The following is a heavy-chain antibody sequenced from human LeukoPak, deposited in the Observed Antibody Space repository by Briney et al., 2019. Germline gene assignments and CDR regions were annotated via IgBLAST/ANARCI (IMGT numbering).Heavy chain of an antibody. Sequence: GGSLRLSCAVSGFSVSDYYMSWARQAPGKGLEWVSAISGSGDNIYYADSVKGRFTISRDNSKNTLYLQMNSLRAEDTAVYYCAKDRVVRGVMGAFDIWGQGTMVTVSS. CDR2: ISGSGDNI. CDR1: GFSVSDYY. V-gene: IGHV3-23*01. J-gene: IGHJ3*02. D-gene: IGHD3-10*01. CDR3: AKDRVVRGVMGAFDI.